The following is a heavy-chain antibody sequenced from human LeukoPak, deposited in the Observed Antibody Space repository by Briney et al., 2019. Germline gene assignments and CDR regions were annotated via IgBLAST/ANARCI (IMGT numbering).Heavy chain of an antibody. CDR2: ISASGGST. Sequence: PGGSLGLSCAASGFTFSTYAMSWVRQAPGKGLEWVSAISASGGSTNYADSVKGRFTISRDNSKNTLYLLMDSLRAEDTAVYYCARYYYDSTTRAYYFDYWGQGTLVTVSS. D-gene: IGHD3-22*01. CDR1: GFTFSTYA. CDR3: ARYYYDSTTRAYYFDY. J-gene: IGHJ4*02. V-gene: IGHV3-23*01.